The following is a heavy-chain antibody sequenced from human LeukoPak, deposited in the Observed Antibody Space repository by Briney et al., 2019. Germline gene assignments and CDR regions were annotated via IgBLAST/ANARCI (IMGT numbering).Heavy chain of an antibody. Sequence: GESLQISCKASGYRFTDYWVVWVRQMPGKGLEWMGAIYPGDSDTRYSPSLDGQVTISADKSVSTAYLQWSSLKASDTAMYYCARQAAAGTTWGHGTLVTVSS. CDR2: IYPGDSDT. D-gene: IGHD6-13*01. V-gene: IGHV5-51*01. CDR3: ARQAAAGTT. J-gene: IGHJ5*01. CDR1: GYRFTDYW.